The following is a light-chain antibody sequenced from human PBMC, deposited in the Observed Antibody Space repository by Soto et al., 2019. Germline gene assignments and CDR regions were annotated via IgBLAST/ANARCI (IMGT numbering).Light chain of an antibody. CDR1: QSISGSY. CDR2: GAT. V-gene: IGKV3-20*01. CDR3: QQYGVSPQS. J-gene: IGKJ3*01. Sequence: EIVLTQSPGTLSLSPGERVTLSCRASQSISGSYLAWYQQKRGQAPRLPVYGATTRATGIPDRFSGSGSGSDFTLIISRLEPEDFAVYFCQQYGVSPQSFGPGTKVDIK.